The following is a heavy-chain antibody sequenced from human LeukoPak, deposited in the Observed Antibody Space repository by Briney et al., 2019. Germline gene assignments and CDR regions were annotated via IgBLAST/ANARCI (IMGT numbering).Heavy chain of an antibody. J-gene: IGHJ4*02. CDR2: INIDGSSK. CDR3: ARDLKNDRGGGVDY. D-gene: IGHD3-22*01. Sequence: HPGGSLRLSCAASGFTFSTYWMHWVRQAPGKGLMWVSRINIDGSSKSYADSVKGRFTISRDNAKNTLYLQVNSLSAEDTAVYYWARDLKNDRGGGVDYWGQGTLVTVSS. V-gene: IGHV3-74*01. CDR1: GFTFSTYW.